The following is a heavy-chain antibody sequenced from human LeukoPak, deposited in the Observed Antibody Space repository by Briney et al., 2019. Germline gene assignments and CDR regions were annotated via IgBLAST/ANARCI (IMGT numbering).Heavy chain of an antibody. Sequence: ASVKVSCKASGGTFSSYAISWVRQAPGQGLEWMGGIIPIFGTTNYAQTFQGRVTITADESTSTAYMELSSLRSEDTAVYYCARASALILTGYSPLDYWGQGTLVTVSS. CDR2: IIPIFGTT. CDR1: GGTFSSYA. J-gene: IGHJ4*02. D-gene: IGHD3-9*01. CDR3: ARASALILTGYSPLDY. V-gene: IGHV1-69*13.